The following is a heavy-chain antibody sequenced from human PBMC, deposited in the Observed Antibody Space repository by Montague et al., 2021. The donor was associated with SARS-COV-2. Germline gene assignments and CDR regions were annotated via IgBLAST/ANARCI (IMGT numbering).Heavy chain of an antibody. V-gene: IGHV4-30-4*01. Sequence: LSLTCNVSGGSIISDDYYWNWIRQPPGKGLEWIGYIFYSGTTYYNPSLRGRVTISVDTSRNQSSLKLGAVTAADTAVYYCVRRGRPPLGWFDPWGQGTLVTVSS. CDR3: VRRGRPPLGWFDP. J-gene: IGHJ5*02. CDR1: GGSIISDDYY. CDR2: IFYSGTT.